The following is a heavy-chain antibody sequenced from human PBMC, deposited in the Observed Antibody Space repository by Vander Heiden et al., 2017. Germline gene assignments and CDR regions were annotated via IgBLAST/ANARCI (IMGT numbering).Heavy chain of an antibody. CDR3: AKDRDGDILGDGMDV. V-gene: IGHV3-23*01. Sequence: VQLLESGGGLVHAGGSLRLSCVASGFTFSEYAMNWVRQAPGKGLEWVSAISSSGDTTEDADSVKGRLTISRDNRKNTLYLQMNSLRAEDTALYYCAKDRDGDILGDGMDVWGQGTTVTVSS. J-gene: IGHJ6*02. CDR2: ISSSGDTT. D-gene: IGHD3-9*01. CDR1: GFTFSEYA.